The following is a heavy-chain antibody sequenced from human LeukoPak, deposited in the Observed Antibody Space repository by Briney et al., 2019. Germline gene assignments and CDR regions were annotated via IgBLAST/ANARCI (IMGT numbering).Heavy chain of an antibody. J-gene: IGHJ4*02. D-gene: IGHD5-24*01. CDR1: GFTFSSYA. CDR2: ISGSGGST. V-gene: IGHV3-23*01. Sequence: PGGSLRLSCAASGFTFSSYAMSWVRQAPGKGLEWVSAISGSGGSTYYADSVKGRFTISRDNSKNTLYLQMNSLRAEDTAVYYCAREGVGDGYNEIYYWGQGTLVTVSS. CDR3: AREGVGDGYNEIYY.